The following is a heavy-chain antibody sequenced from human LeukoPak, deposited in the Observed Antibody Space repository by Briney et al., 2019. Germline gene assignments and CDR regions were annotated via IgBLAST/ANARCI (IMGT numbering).Heavy chain of an antibody. J-gene: IGHJ5*02. CDR2: IYPGDSDT. Sequence: GESLKISCKGSGYSFTSYWIGWVRQLPGKGLEWMGIIYPGDSDTRYSPSFQGQVTISADKSTSTAYLQWSSLKASDTAMYYYARLPPPPNWFDPWGQGTLVTVSS. CDR3: ARLPPPPNWFDP. CDR1: GYSFTSYW. V-gene: IGHV5-51*01.